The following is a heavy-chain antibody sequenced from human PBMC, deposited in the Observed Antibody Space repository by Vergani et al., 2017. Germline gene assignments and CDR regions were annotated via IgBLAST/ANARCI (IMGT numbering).Heavy chain of an antibody. CDR2: IIPILGIA. D-gene: IGHD6-19*01. J-gene: IGHJ4*02. V-gene: IGHV1-69*08. Sequence: QVQLVQSGAEVKKPGSSVKVSCKASGGTFSSYTISWVRQAPGQGLEWMGRIIPILGIANYAQKFQGRVTITADKSTSTAYMELSSLRSEDTAVYYCARERYSSGGRGDDFDYWGQGTLVTVSS. CDR3: ARERYSSGGRGDDFDY. CDR1: GGTFSSYT.